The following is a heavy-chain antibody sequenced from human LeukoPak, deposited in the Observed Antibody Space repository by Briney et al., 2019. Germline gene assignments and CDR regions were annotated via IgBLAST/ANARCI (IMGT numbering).Heavy chain of an antibody. J-gene: IGHJ4*02. D-gene: IGHD4-11*01. CDR1: GGSVSSGVSW. Sequence: SETLSLTCTVSGGSVSSGVSWWNWMRQPAGKGLEWIGRIYVNERTNYSPSLRSRVTISMDASKNQVSLQLNSVTAADTAVYYCARNTDYSWLSFDDWGQGTLVTVPS. CDR3: ARNTDYSWLSFDD. CDR2: IYVNERT. V-gene: IGHV4-61*02.